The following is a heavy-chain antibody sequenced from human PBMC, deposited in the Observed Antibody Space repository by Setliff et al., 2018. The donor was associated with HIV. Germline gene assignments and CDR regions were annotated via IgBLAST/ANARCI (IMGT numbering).Heavy chain of an antibody. D-gene: IGHD3-10*01. CDR1: GYTFTSYD. Sequence: ASVKVSCKASGYTFTSYDINWVRQAAGQGLEWMGWMEPNSGNTGCAQKFQGRVTMTRDTSITTLYMELSSLTSEDTAVYYCARGKGVGGVIITGGLDVWGKGTTVTVSS. CDR3: ARGKGVGGVIITGGLDV. CDR2: MEPNSGNT. V-gene: IGHV1-8*02. J-gene: IGHJ6*04.